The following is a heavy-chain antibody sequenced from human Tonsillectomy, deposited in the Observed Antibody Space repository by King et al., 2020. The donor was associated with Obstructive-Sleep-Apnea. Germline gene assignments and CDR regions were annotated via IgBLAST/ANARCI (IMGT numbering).Heavy chain of an antibody. J-gene: IGHJ4*02. CDR1: GFTFSSYA. Sequence: VQLVESGGGVVQPGRSLRLSCAASGFTFSSYAMHWVRPTPGKGLEWVAVLSYDGSNYYYADSVKGRFTISRDNSKNTLYLQMNSLRAEDTAVYYCARAPEWDNCDYWGQGTLVTVSS. CDR3: ARAPEWDNCDY. V-gene: IGHV3-30*04. CDR2: LSYDGSNY. D-gene: IGHD1-26*01.